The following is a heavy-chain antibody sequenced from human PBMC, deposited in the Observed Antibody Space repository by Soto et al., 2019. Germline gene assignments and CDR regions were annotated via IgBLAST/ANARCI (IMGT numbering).Heavy chain of an antibody. Sequence: VYLRLSCSASGFTFSSYWMHWVRQAPGKELVWVARIHDDGSITNYADSVKGRFTISRDNAKNTLYLQMNSLRAEDTEGYYCTRVTAAAAGIGIDNWGQGILVT. CDR1: GFTFSSYW. D-gene: IGHD6-13*01. CDR3: TRVTAAAAGIGIDN. J-gene: IGHJ1*01. CDR2: IHDDGSIT. V-gene: IGHV3-74*01.